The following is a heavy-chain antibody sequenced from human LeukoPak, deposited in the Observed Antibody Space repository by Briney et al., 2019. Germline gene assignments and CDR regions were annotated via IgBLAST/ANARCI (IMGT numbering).Heavy chain of an antibody. CDR1: GFTFSSYE. CDR2: ISSSGSTI. D-gene: IGHD4-17*01. CDR3: ARAYLHDYGDYQWFDP. V-gene: IGHV3-48*03. Sequence: PGGSLRLSCAASGFTFSSYEMNWVRQAPGRGLEWVSYISSSGSTIYYADSVKGRLTISRDNAKNSLYLQMNSLRAEDTAVYYCARAYLHDYGDYQWFDPWGQGTLVTVSS. J-gene: IGHJ5*02.